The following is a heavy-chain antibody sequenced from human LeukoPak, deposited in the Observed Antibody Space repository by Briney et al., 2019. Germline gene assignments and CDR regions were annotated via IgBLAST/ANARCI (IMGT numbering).Heavy chain of an antibody. J-gene: IGHJ4*02. V-gene: IGHV3-7*04. Sequence: GGSLRLPCVASGFPFSSYWMTWVRQAPGKGLEWVANIKQDGSKKSYVDSVKGRFTISRDNAKNSLYLRMHSLRAEDTAIYYCTRVGYIDEGIDYWGQGTLVTVSS. CDR2: IKQDGSKK. D-gene: IGHD5-24*01. CDR3: TRVGYIDEGIDY. CDR1: GFPFSSYW.